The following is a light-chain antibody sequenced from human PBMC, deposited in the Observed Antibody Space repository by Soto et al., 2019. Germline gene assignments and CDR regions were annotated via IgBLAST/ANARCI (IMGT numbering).Light chain of an antibody. CDR3: QQRRNWPNT. Sequence: EMMVTQDRTTRYLSPGERATLSCRASQSISGILAWYQQRPGQAPRLLIYDAYNRATGIPPRFSGSGSGTDFTLTISSLEPEDFVVYYCQQRRNWPNTFGQGTRLEIK. CDR2: DAY. J-gene: IGKJ5*01. V-gene: IGKV3-11*01. CDR1: QSISGI.